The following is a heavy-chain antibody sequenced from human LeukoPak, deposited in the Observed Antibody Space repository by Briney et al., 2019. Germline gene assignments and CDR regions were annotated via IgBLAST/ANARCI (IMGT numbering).Heavy chain of an antibody. V-gene: IGHV3-33*08. Sequence: PGGSLRLSCAASGFTVISNYMSWVRQAPGKGLEWVAVTWYDGNNKYYADSVKGRFTISRDNSKNTLYLQMSSLRAEDTAVYYCVRDRYSSGWYGMDVWGQGTTVTVSS. CDR1: GFTVISNY. CDR2: TWYDGNNK. CDR3: VRDRYSSGWYGMDV. D-gene: IGHD6-19*01. J-gene: IGHJ6*02.